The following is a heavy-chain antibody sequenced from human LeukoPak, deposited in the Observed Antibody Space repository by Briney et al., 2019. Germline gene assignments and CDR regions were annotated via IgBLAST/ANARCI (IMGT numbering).Heavy chain of an antibody. Sequence: SETPSLTCAVSGGSISSSNWWSWVRQPPGKGLEWIGEIYHSGSTNYNPSLKSRVTISVDTSKNQFSLKLSSVTAADTAVYYCARRGGWYPAGYYYYYMDVWGKGTTVTVSS. V-gene: IGHV4-4*02. CDR3: ARRGGWYPAGYYYYYMDV. D-gene: IGHD6-19*01. J-gene: IGHJ6*03. CDR2: IYHSGST. CDR1: GGSISSSNW.